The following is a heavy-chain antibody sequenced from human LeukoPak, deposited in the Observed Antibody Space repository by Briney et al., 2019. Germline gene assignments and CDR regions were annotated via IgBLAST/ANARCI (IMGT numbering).Heavy chain of an antibody. J-gene: IGHJ4*02. CDR2: VNHSGST. Sequence: SETLSLTCAVYGGSFSGYYWSWIRQPPGKGLEWIGEVNHSGSTNYNPSLKSRVTISVDTSKNQFSLKLSSVTAADTAVYYCARGRDSIAVAKYYFDYWGQGTLVTVSS. V-gene: IGHV4-34*01. CDR1: GGSFSGYY. CDR3: ARGRDSIAVAKYYFDY. D-gene: IGHD6-19*01.